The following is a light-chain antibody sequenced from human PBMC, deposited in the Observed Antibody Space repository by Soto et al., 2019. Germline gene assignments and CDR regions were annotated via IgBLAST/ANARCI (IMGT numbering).Light chain of an antibody. Sequence: IVMTQARGTLPFSLLERGTVFCSRSQSVGNRHVAWYQQRRGLPPRLLIYGASNRATGIPDRFSGSGSGADFTLTISRLEPEDFAVYFCQQYGNSPPGTFGQGTRLEI. V-gene: IGKV3-20*01. CDR1: QSVGNRH. J-gene: IGKJ5*01. CDR2: GAS. CDR3: QQYGNSPPGT.